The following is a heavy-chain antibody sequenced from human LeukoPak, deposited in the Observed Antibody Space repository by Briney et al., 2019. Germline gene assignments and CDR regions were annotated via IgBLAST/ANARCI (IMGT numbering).Heavy chain of an antibody. V-gene: IGHV4-59*01. CDR1: GGSISSYY. CDR3: ARAPRPEMIVSVISAFDI. J-gene: IGHJ3*02. D-gene: IGHD3-22*01. CDR2: IYYSGST. Sequence: PSETLSLTCTVPGGSISSYYWSWIRQPPGKGLEWIGYIYYSGSTNYNPSLKSRVTISVDTSKNQVSLKLSSVTAADTAVYYCARAPRPEMIVSVISAFDIWGQGTMVTVSS.